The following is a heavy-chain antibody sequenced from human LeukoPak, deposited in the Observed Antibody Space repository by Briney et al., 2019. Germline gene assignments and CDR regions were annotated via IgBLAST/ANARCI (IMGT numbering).Heavy chain of an antibody. CDR1: GYRFTSYW. Sequence: GEPLQIPFKGPGYRFTSYWIGWVRPMSGKGLEWMGIIYRGDSDTRYSPSFQGQVTISADKSISTAYLQWSSLKASDTAMYYCAGSVGYSYGYEYWGQGTLVTVSS. J-gene: IGHJ4*02. D-gene: IGHD5-18*01. CDR3: AGSVGYSYGYEY. CDR2: IYRGDSDT. V-gene: IGHV5-51*01.